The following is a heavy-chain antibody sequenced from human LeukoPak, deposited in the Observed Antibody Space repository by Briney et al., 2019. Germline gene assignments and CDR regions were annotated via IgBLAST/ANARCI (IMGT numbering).Heavy chain of an antibody. Sequence: GTSVKVSCKASGFTFSNSAVQWLRQARGERLEWIGWIVVGSGNTNYAQKFQGRVTINRDMSTSTTYMELRSLRYDDTAMYYCAAGIVGDRGWWGQGTLVTVSS. D-gene: IGHD1-26*01. V-gene: IGHV1-58*01. CDR1: GFTFSNSA. CDR3: AAGIVGDRGW. CDR2: IVVGSGNT. J-gene: IGHJ4*02.